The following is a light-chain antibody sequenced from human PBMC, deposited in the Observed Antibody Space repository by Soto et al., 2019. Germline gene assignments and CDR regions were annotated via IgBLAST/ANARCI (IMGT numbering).Light chain of an antibody. CDR1: QSITSW. CDR3: QQYNRYPYT. CDR2: DVS. Sequence: DIQMTQSPSTLSASVGDRVTLTCRASQSITSWLAWFQQKPGKAPKLLIYDVSTLERGVLSRFSGSGSGTEFTLTINSLQTDDFATYYCQQYNRYPYTFGQGTKLDIK. V-gene: IGKV1-5*01. J-gene: IGKJ2*01.